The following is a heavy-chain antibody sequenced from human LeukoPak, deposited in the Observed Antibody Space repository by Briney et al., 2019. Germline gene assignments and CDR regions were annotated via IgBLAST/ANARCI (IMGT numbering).Heavy chain of an antibody. Sequence: GGSLRLSCAASGFTFDDYAMHWVRQAPGKGLEWVSGISWNSGSIGYADSVKGRFTISRDNAKNSLYLQMNSLRAEDTALYYCAKTPTRGYYDSPGVSAGTFDYWGQGTLVTVSS. CDR3: AKTPTRGYYDSPGVSAGTFDY. CDR1: GFTFDDYA. CDR2: ISWNSGSI. D-gene: IGHD3-22*01. J-gene: IGHJ4*02. V-gene: IGHV3-9*01.